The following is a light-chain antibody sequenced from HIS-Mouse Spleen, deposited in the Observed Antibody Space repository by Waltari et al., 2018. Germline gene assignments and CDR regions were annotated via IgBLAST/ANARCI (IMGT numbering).Light chain of an antibody. CDR3: QAWDSSTANVV. V-gene: IGLV3-1*01. CDR2: QDS. Sequence: SYELTQPPSVSVSPGQTASITCPGDQLGDKYACWYQQKPGQSPVLVIYQDSKRPSGLPERFSGSNTGNTATLTVSGTQAMDEADYYCQAWDSSTANVVFGGGTKLTVL. J-gene: IGLJ2*01. CDR1: QLGDKY.